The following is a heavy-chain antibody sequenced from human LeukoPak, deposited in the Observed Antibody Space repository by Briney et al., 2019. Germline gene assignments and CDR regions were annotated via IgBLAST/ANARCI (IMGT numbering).Heavy chain of an antibody. V-gene: IGHV3-30*02. CDR3: AKEAGYCSGGTCGSEDY. Sequence: GGSLRLSCAASGFTFSSYGMHWVRQAPGKGLEWVAFIWYDGSNKYYADSVKGRFTISRDNSKNTLYLQMNSLRVEDTAVYYCAKEAGYCSGGTCGSEDYWGQGPLVTVSS. CDR2: IWYDGSNK. D-gene: IGHD2-15*01. J-gene: IGHJ4*02. CDR1: GFTFSSYG.